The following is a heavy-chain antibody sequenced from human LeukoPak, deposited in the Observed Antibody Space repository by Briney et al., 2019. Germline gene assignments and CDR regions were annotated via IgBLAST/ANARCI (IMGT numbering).Heavy chain of an antibody. V-gene: IGHV4-4*07. D-gene: IGHD5-18*01. CDR1: GGSMNTYY. J-gene: IGHJ4*02. CDR3: ARERDHGYSYGHVLDF. Sequence: PSETLSLTCTVSGGSMNTYYWTWIRQTAGGGLEWIGQVHSSVGTTYNPSLRSRVSLSLDTSKNHFSQRLASVTAADTAVYFCARERDHGYSYGHVLDFWGQGIPVTVSS. CDR2: VHSSVGT.